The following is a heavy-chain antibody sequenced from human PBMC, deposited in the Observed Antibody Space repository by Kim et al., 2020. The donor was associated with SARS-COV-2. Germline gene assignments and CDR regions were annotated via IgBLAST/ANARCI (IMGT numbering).Heavy chain of an antibody. CDR3: AVRYCSSTSCYGFSTRYYYGMDV. D-gene: IGHD2-2*01. CDR2: IYSGGST. Sequence: GGSLRLFCAASGFTVSSNYMSWVRQAPGKGLEWVSVIYSGGSTYYADSVKGRFTISRHNSKNTLYLQMNSLRAEDTAVYYCAVRYCSSTSCYGFSTRYYYGMDVWGQGTTVTVSS. V-gene: IGHV3-53*04. J-gene: IGHJ6*02. CDR1: GFTVSSNY.